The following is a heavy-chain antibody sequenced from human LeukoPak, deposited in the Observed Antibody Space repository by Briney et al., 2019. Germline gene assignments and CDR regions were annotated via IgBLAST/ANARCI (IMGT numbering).Heavy chain of an antibody. CDR3: AKVDGNTMVRGVIIKPSIDY. D-gene: IGHD3-10*01. CDR2: ISGSGGST. V-gene: IGHV3-23*01. CDR1: GFTFSSYA. J-gene: IGHJ4*02. Sequence: GGSLRLSCAASGFTFSSYAMSWVRQAPGKGLEWVSAISGSGGSTYYADSVKGRFTISRDNSKNTLYLQMNSLRAEDTAVYYCAKVDGNTMVRGVIIKPSIDYWGQGTMVTVSS.